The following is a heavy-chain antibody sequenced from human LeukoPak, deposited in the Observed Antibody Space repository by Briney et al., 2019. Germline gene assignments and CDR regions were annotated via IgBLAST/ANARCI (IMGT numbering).Heavy chain of an antibody. V-gene: IGHV4-61*02. CDR2: IHTSGSS. CDR1: GGSISSGSYY. Sequence: SQTLSLTCTVSGGSISSGSYYWSWIRQPAGKGLEWIGRIHTSGSSDYNPSLKSRFTISVDTSKNQFSLKVNSVTAADTAVYYCARDGGVLVDWGQGTLVTVSS. J-gene: IGHJ4*02. CDR3: ARDGGVLVD. D-gene: IGHD2-8*02.